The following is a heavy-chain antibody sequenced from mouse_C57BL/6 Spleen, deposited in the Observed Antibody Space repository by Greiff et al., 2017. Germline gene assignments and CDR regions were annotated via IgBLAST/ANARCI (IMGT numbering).Heavy chain of an antibody. CDR1: GFSFNTYA. J-gene: IGHJ1*03. CDR3: VRHSWYFDV. CDR2: IRSKSNNYAT. V-gene: IGHV10-1*01. Sequence: EVKVEESGGGLVQPKGSLKLSCAASGFSFNTYAMNWVRQAPGKGLEWVARIRSKSNNYATYYADSVKDRFTISRDDSESMLYLQMNNLKTEDTAMYYCVRHSWYFDVWGTGTTVTVSS.